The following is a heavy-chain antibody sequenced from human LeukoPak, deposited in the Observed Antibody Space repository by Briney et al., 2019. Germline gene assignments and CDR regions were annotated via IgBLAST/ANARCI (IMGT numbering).Heavy chain of an antibody. CDR2: ISAYNGNT. V-gene: IGHV1-18*01. J-gene: IGHJ4*02. D-gene: IGHD3-10*01. CDR3: ARAMVRGVILD. CDR1: GYTFTSYG. Sequence: ASVKVSCKASGYTFTSYGVSWVRQAPGQGLEWMGWISAYNGNTNYAQKLQGRVTKTTDTSTSTAYMELRSLRSDDTAVYYCARAMVRGVILDWGQGTLVTVSS.